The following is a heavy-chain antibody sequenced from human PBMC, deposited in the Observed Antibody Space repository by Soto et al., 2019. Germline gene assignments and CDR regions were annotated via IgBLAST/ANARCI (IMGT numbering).Heavy chain of an antibody. Sequence: ASVKVSCTASGYTFTSYAMHWVRQAPGQRLEWMGWINAGNGNTKYSQKFQGRVTITRDTSASTAYMELSSLRSEDTAVYYCARAFRYCSGGSCYFDYWGQGTLVTVSS. V-gene: IGHV1-3*01. CDR2: INAGNGNT. CDR1: GYTFTSYA. D-gene: IGHD2-15*01. J-gene: IGHJ4*02. CDR3: ARAFRYCSGGSCYFDY.